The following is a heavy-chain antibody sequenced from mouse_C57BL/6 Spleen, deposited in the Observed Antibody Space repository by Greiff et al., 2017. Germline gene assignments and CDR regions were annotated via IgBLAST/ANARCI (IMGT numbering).Heavy chain of an antibody. Sequence: VKLQESGPDLVKPGASVKISCKASGYAFSSSWMNWVKQRPGKGLEWIGRIYPGDGDTNYNGKFKGKATLTADKSSSTAYMQLSSLTSEDSAVYFCARGVTPYYFDYWGQGTTLTVSS. D-gene: IGHD2-2*01. CDR3: ARGVTPYYFDY. J-gene: IGHJ2*01. V-gene: IGHV1-82*01. CDR1: GYAFSSSW. CDR2: IYPGDGDT.